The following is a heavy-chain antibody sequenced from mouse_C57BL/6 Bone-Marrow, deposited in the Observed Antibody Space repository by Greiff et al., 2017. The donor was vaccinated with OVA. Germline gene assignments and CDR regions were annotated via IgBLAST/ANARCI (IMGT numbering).Heavy chain of an antibody. J-gene: IGHJ4*01. Sequence: EVQLQESGGGLVQPKGSLKLSCAASGFSFNTYAMNWVRQAPGKGLEWVARIRSKSNNYATYYADSVKDRFTISRDDSESMLYLQMNNLKTEDTAMYYCVRQGDDGYFYYAMDYWGQGTSVTVSS. V-gene: IGHV10-1*01. CDR1: GFSFNTYA. CDR2: IRSKSNNYAT. CDR3: VRQGDDGYFYYAMDY. D-gene: IGHD2-3*01.